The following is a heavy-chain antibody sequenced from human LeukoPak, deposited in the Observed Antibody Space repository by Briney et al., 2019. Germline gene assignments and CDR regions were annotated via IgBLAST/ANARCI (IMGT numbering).Heavy chain of an antibody. CDR3: AKDHSGSYDY. D-gene: IGHD1-26*01. Sequence: GGSLRLSCAASGFTFSSYAMSWVRQAPGNGLERVSAISGSGGSTYYADSVKGRFTISRDNSKNTLYLQMNSLRAEDTAVYYCAKDHSGSYDYWGQGTLVTVSS. CDR1: GFTFSSYA. V-gene: IGHV3-23*01. CDR2: ISGSGGST. J-gene: IGHJ4*02.